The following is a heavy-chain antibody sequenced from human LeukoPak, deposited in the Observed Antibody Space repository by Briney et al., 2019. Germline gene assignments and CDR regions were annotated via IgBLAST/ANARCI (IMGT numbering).Heavy chain of an antibody. CDR1: GGSISSYY. D-gene: IGHD2-8*01. V-gene: IGHV4-59*01. Sequence: SETLSLTCTVSGGSISSYYWSWIRQPPGKGLEWIGYIYYSGSTNYNPSLKSRVTISVDTSKNQFSLKLSSVTAADTAVYYCAKVYFESAPYETWGQGTLVTVSS. CDR2: IYYSGST. J-gene: IGHJ4*02. CDR3: AKVYFESAPYET.